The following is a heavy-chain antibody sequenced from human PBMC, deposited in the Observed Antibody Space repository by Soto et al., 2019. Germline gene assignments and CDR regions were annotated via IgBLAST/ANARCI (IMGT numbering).Heavy chain of an antibody. D-gene: IGHD6-13*01. CDR3: AIVRRGSYSSSWYGAFDI. Sequence: ASVKVSCKASGYTFTSYGISWVRQAPGQGLEWMGWISAYNGNTNYAQKLQGRVTMTTDTSTSTAYMELRSLRSDDTAVYYCAIVRRGSYSSSWYGAFDIWGQGTMVTVSS. V-gene: IGHV1-18*01. J-gene: IGHJ3*02. CDR2: ISAYNGNT. CDR1: GYTFTSYG.